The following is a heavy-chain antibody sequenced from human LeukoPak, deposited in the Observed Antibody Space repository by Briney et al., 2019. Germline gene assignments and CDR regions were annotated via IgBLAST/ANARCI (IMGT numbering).Heavy chain of an antibody. D-gene: IGHD3-22*01. J-gene: IGHJ4*02. Sequence: ASVTVSCTVSGYTLTELSMHWVRQAPGKGLEWMGGFDPEDGETIYAQKFQGRVTMTEDTSTDTAYMELSSLRSEDTAVYYCATFYDREGNFDYWGQGTLVTVSS. V-gene: IGHV1-24*01. CDR1: GYTLTELS. CDR3: ATFYDREGNFDY. CDR2: FDPEDGET.